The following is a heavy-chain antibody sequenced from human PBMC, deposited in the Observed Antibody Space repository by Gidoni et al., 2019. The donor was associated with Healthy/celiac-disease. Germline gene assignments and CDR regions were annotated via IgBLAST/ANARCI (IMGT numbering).Heavy chain of an antibody. J-gene: IGHJ4*02. Sequence: EVQLVESGGGLVQPGGSLSLSCAASGFPFSRYSMTWVRQAPGKGLEWVSYISSSSSTIYYADSVKGRFTISRDNAKNSLYLQMNSLRAEDTAVYYCARGRYYYDSSGYYPFCDYWGQGTLVTVSS. CDR3: ARGRYYYDSSGYYPFCDY. D-gene: IGHD3-22*01. CDR1: GFPFSRYS. V-gene: IGHV3-48*01. CDR2: ISSSSSTI.